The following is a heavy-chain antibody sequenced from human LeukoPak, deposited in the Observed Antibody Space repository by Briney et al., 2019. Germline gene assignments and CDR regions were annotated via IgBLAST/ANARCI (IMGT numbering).Heavy chain of an antibody. J-gene: IGHJ4*02. CDR2: IIPIFGTA. V-gene: IGHV1-69*05. CDR1: GGTFSSYA. CDR3: AREKYDSSGYYSLCFDY. D-gene: IGHD3-22*01. Sequence: PVKVSCKASGGTFSSYAISWVRQAPGQGLEWMGGIIPIFGTANYAQKFQGRVTITTDESTSTAYMELSSLRSEDTAVYYCAREKYDSSGYYSLCFDYWGQGTLVTVSS.